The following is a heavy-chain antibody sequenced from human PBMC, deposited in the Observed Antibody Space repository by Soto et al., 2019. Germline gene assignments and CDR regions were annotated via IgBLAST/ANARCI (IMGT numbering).Heavy chain of an antibody. CDR1: GGIFSSYA. J-gene: IGHJ4*02. CDR3: ARIGAVGAPPGADF. D-gene: IGHD1-26*01. Sequence: QVQLVQSGAKVKKPGSSVKVSCKASGGIFSSYAISWLRQAPGQGLEWMGAVIPILGQAYYAQNFQDRVTITADESTRTAYMDLISLRSDDTAVYFCARIGAVGAPPGADFWGQGTLVTVSS. CDR2: VIPILGQA. V-gene: IGHV1-69*01.